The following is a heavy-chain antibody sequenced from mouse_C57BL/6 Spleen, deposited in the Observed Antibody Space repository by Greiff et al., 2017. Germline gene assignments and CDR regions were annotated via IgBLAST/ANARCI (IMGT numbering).Heavy chain of an antibody. CDR1: GFSLSTFGMG. CDR2: IWWDDDK. J-gene: IGHJ1*03. D-gene: IGHD2-3*01. V-gene: IGHV8-8*01. Sequence: QVTLKECGPGILQPSQTLSLTCSFSGFSLSTFGMGVGWIRQPSGKGLEWLAHIWWDDDKYYNPALKSRLTISKDTSKNQVFLKIANVDTADTATYYCARITYDRWYWYFDVWGTGTTVTVSS. CDR3: ARITYDRWYWYFDV.